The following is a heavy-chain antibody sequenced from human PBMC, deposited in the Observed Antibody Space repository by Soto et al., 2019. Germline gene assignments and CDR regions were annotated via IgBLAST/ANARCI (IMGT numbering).Heavy chain of an antibody. Sequence: QVQLVQSGAEVKKPGSSVKVSCKASGGTFSSYAISWVRQAPGQGLEWMGGIIPIFGTANYAQKFQGRVTITADESXSXVYMERSSLRSEDTAVYYCARARIAAAGYYYYGMDVWGQGTTVTVSS. CDR3: ARARIAAAGYYYYGMDV. D-gene: IGHD6-13*01. J-gene: IGHJ6*02. V-gene: IGHV1-69*12. CDR2: IIPIFGTA. CDR1: GGTFSSYA.